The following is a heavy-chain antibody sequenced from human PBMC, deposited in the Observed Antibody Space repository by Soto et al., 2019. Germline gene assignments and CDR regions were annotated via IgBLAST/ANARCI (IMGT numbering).Heavy chain of an antibody. CDR3: AKGPNYYDSRGYAY. J-gene: IGHJ4*02. CDR2: ISGSGGST. CDR1: GFTFSSCA. Sequence: VGSLRLSCAASGFTFSSCAMSWVRQAPGKGLEWVSAISGSGGSTYYADSVKGRFTISRDNSKNTLYLQMNSLRAEDTAVYYGAKGPNYYDSRGYAYWGKGSRVTV. V-gene: IGHV3-23*01. D-gene: IGHD3-22*01.